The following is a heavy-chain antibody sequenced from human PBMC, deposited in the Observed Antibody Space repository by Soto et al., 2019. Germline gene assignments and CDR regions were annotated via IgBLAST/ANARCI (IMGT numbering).Heavy chain of an antibody. V-gene: IGHV1-69*01. Sequence: QMQLVQSEAEVKKPGSSVKVSCTSFGGSISDYAINWVRQAPGQGLEWMGGIIPLFHASDSAQKFQGRIRMTADASANSVYSERSRRRSEDTAVFYCTTSWGRTGDGPNKGAFDIWGPGTGVTVAS. CDR1: GGSISDYA. CDR3: TTSWGRTGDGPNKGAFDI. CDR2: IIPLFHAS. D-gene: IGHD1-1*01. J-gene: IGHJ3*02.